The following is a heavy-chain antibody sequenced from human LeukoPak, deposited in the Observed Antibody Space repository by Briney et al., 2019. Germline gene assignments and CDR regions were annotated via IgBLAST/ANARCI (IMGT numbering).Heavy chain of an antibody. V-gene: IGHV1-2*02. CDR1: GFTFNAYY. J-gene: IGHJ2*01. CDR3: ARDWPGISLHFDL. D-gene: IGHD2-15*01. Sequence: ASVKVSCKASGFTFNAYYIHWVRQAPGQGLEWMGWINPNTGDTNFAQKFQGRVAMTRDTSLSTTYMDLSRLTSDDTAVYYCARDWPGISLHFDLWGRGTLITVSS. CDR2: INPNTGDT.